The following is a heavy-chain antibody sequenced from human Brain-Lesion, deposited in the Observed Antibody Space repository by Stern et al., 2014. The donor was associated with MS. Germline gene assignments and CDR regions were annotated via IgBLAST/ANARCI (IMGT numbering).Heavy chain of an antibody. CDR1: GNTFTNRY. J-gene: IGHJ4*02. D-gene: IGHD4-17*01. V-gene: IGHV1-45*02. Sequence: VQLVESVAEVKKTGSSVKVSCQASGNTFTNRYLHWVRQAPGQALEWMGWITPFTGNTNYAQNFQDRVTITMDRSMSTAYMDLSSLRSDDTAIYFCAEGGSYGFVYWGQGTLVTVSS. CDR3: AEGGSYGFVY. CDR2: ITPFTGNT.